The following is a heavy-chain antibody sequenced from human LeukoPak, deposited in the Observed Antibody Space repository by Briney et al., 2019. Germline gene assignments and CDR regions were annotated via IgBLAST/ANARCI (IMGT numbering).Heavy chain of an antibody. J-gene: IGHJ6*03. CDR3: ARDGHFDFWGGYRGVYYYYYMDV. CDR1: GYTSTNYY. V-gene: IGHV1-46*01. Sequence: ASVKVSCKASGYTSTNYYMHWVRQAPGQGLEWMGIINPSGGSTTYAQKFQGRVTMIRDMSTSTVYMELSSLRSEDTAVYYCARDGHFDFWGGYRGVYYYYYMDVWGKGTTVTVSS. CDR2: INPSGGST. D-gene: IGHD3-3*01.